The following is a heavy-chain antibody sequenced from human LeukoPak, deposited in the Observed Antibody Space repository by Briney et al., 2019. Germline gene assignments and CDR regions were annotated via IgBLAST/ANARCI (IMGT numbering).Heavy chain of an antibody. CDR1: GFTFSSYG. Sequence: GGSLRLSCAASGFTFSSYGMHWVRQAPGKGLEWVAVIPYDGSNKYYADSVKGRFTISRDNSKNTLYLQMNSLRAEDTAVYYCAKDGGSGSYYNVWGQGTLVTVSS. J-gene: IGHJ4*02. CDR2: IPYDGSNK. D-gene: IGHD3-10*01. CDR3: AKDGGSGSYYNV. V-gene: IGHV3-30*18.